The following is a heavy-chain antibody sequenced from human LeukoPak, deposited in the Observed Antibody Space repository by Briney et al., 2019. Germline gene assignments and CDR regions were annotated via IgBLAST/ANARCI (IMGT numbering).Heavy chain of an antibody. J-gene: IGHJ5*02. V-gene: IGHV5-51*01. Sequence: GESLKISCKGSGYSFTSYWISWVRQMPGKGLEWMGIIYPGDSDTRYNPSFQGQVTISADKSISTAYLQWSSLKASDTAMYYCARQGVYCSGGHCYWFDPWGQGTLVTVSS. D-gene: IGHD2-15*01. CDR1: GYSFTSYW. CDR2: IYPGDSDT. CDR3: ARQGVYCSGGHCYWFDP.